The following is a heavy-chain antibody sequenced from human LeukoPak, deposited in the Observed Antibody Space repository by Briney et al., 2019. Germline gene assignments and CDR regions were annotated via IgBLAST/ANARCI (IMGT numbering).Heavy chain of an antibody. J-gene: IGHJ4*02. CDR1: GFTFSSYS. Sequence: GGXPRLSCAASGFTFSSYSMNWVRQAPGKGLEWVSSISSSSSYIYYADSVKGRFTISRDNAKNSLYLQMNSLRAEDTAVYYCARAPQGSYPTDYWGQGTLVTVSS. V-gene: IGHV3-21*01. CDR2: ISSSSSYI. CDR3: ARAPQGSYPTDY. D-gene: IGHD1-26*01.